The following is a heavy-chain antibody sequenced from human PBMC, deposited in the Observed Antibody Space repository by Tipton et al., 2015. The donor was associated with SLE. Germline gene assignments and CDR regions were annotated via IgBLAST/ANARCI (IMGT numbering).Heavy chain of an antibody. D-gene: IGHD3-22*01. CDR2: IYYSGST. CDR3: ASVTYYYDSSGYYYVFDY. Sequence: TLSLTCTVSGGSISSSSYYWGWIRQPPGKGLVWIGSIYYSGSTYYNPYLKSRVTISVDTSKNQFSLKLSSVTAADTAVYYCASVTYYYDSSGYYYVFDYCSQGTLVSVSS. J-gene: IGHJ4*02. CDR1: GGSISSSSYY. V-gene: IGHV4-39*07.